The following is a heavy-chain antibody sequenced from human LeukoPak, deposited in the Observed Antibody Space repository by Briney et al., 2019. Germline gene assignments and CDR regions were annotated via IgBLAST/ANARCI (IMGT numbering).Heavy chain of an antibody. CDR1: GFTFSSYW. D-gene: IGHD1-26*01. J-gene: IGHJ5*02. CDR2: INQDGTDK. CDR3: AREIVGTHKSRFDP. V-gene: IGHV3-7*03. Sequence: GGSLRLSCAASGFTFSSYWMSWLRQAPGKGLEWVANINQDGTDKYYVDSVKGRFTISRDNAKNSLYLQMNSLRAEDTAVYYCAREIVGTHKSRFDPWGQGTLVTVSS.